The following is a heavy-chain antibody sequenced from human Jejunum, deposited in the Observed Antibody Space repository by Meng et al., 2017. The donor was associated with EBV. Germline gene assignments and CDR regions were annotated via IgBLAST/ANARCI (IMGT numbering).Heavy chain of an antibody. D-gene: IGHD6-13*01. Sequence: QLVQTVAEVKKPGASVKVSCKASGYIFHSNDINWVRQATGQGLEWIGWMNPSSDDTGFAQKFQGRVTVTRDNSINTAYMELSSLTSDDTAVYYCARAVGAAGSMVNFDYWGQGTLVTVSS. CDR1: GYIFHSND. J-gene: IGHJ4*02. V-gene: IGHV1-8*01. CDR2: MNPSSDDT. CDR3: ARAVGAAGSMVNFDY.